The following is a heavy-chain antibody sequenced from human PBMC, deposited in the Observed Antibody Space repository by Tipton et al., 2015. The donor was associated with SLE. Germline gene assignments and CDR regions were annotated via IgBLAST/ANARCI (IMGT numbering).Heavy chain of an antibody. CDR3: ARQYSTITGYEN. D-gene: IGHD2-8*01. Sequence: LRLSCTVSGASISSGYFWGWIRQSPGKGLEWIGTMSHSGGTYYNPSLDSRMTMSVDTSNNQFSLDLASVTAADTATYYCARQYSTITGYENWGQGILVTVSS. V-gene: IGHV4-38-2*02. CDR2: MSHSGGT. J-gene: IGHJ4*02. CDR1: GASISSGYF.